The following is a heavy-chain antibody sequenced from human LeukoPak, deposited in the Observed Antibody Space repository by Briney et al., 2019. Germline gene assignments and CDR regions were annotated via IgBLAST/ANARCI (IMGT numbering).Heavy chain of an antibody. J-gene: IGHJ4*02. Sequence: GGSLRLSCAASGFTFNNYAMNWVRQAPGKGLEWVSGIINSAYTTYYADSVKGRFTISTDHSKNTVYPHMNSLRAEDTAVYYCASQQSYNGSYITFDYWGQGTLVTVFS. CDR2: IINSAYTT. CDR1: GFTFNNYA. CDR3: ASQQSYNGSYITFDY. D-gene: IGHD1-26*01. V-gene: IGHV3-23*01.